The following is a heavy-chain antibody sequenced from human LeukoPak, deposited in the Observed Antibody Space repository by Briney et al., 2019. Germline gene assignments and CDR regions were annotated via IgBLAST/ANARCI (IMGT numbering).Heavy chain of an antibody. CDR2: INEDGSQK. CDR3: ATGRSMPT. J-gene: IGHJ5*02. CDR1: GFSFSNYW. Sequence: GGSLGLSCSVSGFSFSNYWMSWVRQAPGKGLEWVASINEDGSQKQYVDSVKGRFTISRDNAKNSLYLQVNSLRAEDTAVYYCATGRSMPTWGQGTLVTVSS. V-gene: IGHV3-7*01. D-gene: IGHD2-2*01.